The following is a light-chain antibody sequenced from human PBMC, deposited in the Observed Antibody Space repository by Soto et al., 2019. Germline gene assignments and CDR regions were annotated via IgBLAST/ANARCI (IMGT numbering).Light chain of an antibody. V-gene: IGLV7-46*01. CDR3: MLTYNGPWV. CDR1: TGAVTSGHY. J-gene: IGLJ3*02. CDR2: HTT. Sequence: QAVVTQEPSLTVSPGGTVTLTSGSSTGAVTSGHYAYWFQRKPGQAPRALIFHTTNTHSWTPARFSGSLLGGRAALTLSGAQPEDEADYYCMLTYNGPWVFGGGTKLTVL.